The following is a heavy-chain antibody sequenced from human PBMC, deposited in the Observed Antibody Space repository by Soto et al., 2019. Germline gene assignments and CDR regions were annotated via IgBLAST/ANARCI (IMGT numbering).Heavy chain of an antibody. CDR1: GFTFSSYA. CDR3: AREPRGWLHGSYSMDV. Sequence: GGSLRLSCAASGFTFSSYAMHWVRQAPGKGLEWVAVISYDGSNKYYADSVKGRFTISRDNSKNTLYLQMNSLRAEDTAVYYCAREPRGWLHGSYSMDVWGQGTTVTVSS. D-gene: IGHD5-12*01. V-gene: IGHV3-30-3*01. J-gene: IGHJ6*02. CDR2: ISYDGSNK.